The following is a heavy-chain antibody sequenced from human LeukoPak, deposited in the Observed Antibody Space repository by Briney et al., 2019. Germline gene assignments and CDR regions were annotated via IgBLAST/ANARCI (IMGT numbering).Heavy chain of an antibody. Sequence: GASAKVSCKASGYTFTGYYMHWVRQAPGQGLEWMGWINPNSGGTNYAQKFQGRVTMTRDTSISTAYMELSRLRSDDTAVYYCARALAGLWFGESGWGQGTLVTVSS. CDR2: INPNSGGT. CDR1: GYTFTGYY. D-gene: IGHD3-10*01. CDR3: ARALAGLWFGESG. J-gene: IGHJ4*02. V-gene: IGHV1-2*02.